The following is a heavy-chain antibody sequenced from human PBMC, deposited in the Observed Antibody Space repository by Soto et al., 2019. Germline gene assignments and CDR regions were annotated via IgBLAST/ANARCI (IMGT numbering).Heavy chain of an antibody. D-gene: IGHD2-2*01. CDR3: ARVGYCNTTSCLFYHYHPGMDV. CDR1: GDTFNSYA. J-gene: IGHJ6*02. CDR2: IIPIFHTA. V-gene: IGHV1-69*13. Sequence: ASVKVSCKAYGDTFNSYAISWVRRAPGQGLKWMGGIIPIFHTANYAQKFQARVTMTADESARTAYMELSGLRSEDTAVYYCARVGYCNTTSCLFYHYHPGMDVWGQGTTVTVSS.